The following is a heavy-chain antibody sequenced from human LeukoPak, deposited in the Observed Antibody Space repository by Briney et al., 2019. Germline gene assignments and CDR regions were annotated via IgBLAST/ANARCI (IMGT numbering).Heavy chain of an antibody. J-gene: IGHJ4*02. CDR1: GYSFTSHN. D-gene: IGHD6-19*01. CDR2: VSPSSGNT. V-gene: IGHV1-8*01. CDR3: ARGHPGYASGWPDY. Sequence: GTSVKVSCEASGYSFTSHNINWVRQATGQGLEWMGWVSPSSGNTAYAQKFQGRVTMTRDTSISTAYMELSSLTSEDTAVYYCARGHPGYASGWPDYWGQGTLVTVSS.